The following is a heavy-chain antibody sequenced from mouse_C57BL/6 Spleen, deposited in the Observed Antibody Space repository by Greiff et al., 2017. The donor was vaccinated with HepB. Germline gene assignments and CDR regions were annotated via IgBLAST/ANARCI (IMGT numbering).Heavy chain of an antibody. CDR1: GYAFSSSW. CDR3: ARSWYGSSYNAIDY. D-gene: IGHD1-1*01. Sequence: VQLQQSGPELVKPGASVKISCKASGYAFSSSWMNWVKQRPGKGLEWIGRIYPGDGDTNYNGKFKGKATLTADKSSSTAYVQLSSLTSEDSAVYFCARSWYGSSYNAIDYWGQGTSVTVSS. CDR2: IYPGDGDT. V-gene: IGHV1-82*01. J-gene: IGHJ4*01.